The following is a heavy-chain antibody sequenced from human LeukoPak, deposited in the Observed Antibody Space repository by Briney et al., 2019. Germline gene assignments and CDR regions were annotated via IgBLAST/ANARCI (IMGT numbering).Heavy chain of an antibody. D-gene: IGHD5-18*01. CDR2: IWYDGSNK. Sequence: GRSLRLSCAASGFTFSSYDIHWVRQAPGKGLEWVAIIWYDGSNKYCADSVRGRFTISRDNSKNTLNLQMNSLRAEDTAVYYCGRIKGYSYDYWGQGTLVTVSS. J-gene: IGHJ4*02. CDR1: GFTFSSYD. V-gene: IGHV3-33*01. CDR3: GRIKGYSYDY.